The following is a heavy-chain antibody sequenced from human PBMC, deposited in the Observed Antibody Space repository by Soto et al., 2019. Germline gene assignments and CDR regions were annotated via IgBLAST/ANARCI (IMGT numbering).Heavy chain of an antibody. CDR2: ISGSSGTI. J-gene: IGHJ4*02. Sequence: PGGSLRLSCAASGFIFSGFSMNWVRQAPGKGLEWISYISGSSGTIYSADSVKGRFTISRDNVKNSLYLQMDSLRVEDTAVYYCAREPITAACYSLDVWGLGTMVTVSS. V-gene: IGHV3-48*01. CDR3: AREPITAACYSLDV. CDR1: GFIFSGFS. D-gene: IGHD6-13*01.